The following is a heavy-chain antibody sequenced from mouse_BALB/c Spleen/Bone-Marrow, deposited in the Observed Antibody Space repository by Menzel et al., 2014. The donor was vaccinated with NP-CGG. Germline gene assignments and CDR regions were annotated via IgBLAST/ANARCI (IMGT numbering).Heavy chain of an antibody. CDR1: GYTFTSYD. J-gene: IGHJ3*01. Sequence: VNVVESGPELVKPGALVKISCKASGYTFTSYDINWVKRRPGQGLEWIGWIYPGDGSTKYNEKFKGKATLTADKSSSTAYMQLSSLTSENSAVYFCARSGDSSGYGFAYWGQGTLVTVSA. V-gene: IGHV1S56*01. CDR3: ARSGDSSGYGFAY. CDR2: IYPGDGST. D-gene: IGHD3-2*01.